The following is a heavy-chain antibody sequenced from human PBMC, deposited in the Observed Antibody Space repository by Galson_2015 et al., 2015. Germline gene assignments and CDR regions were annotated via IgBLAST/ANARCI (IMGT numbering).Heavy chain of an antibody. CDR3: AHRRRYDGSGSYDWFDP. CDR1: GFSLSTQTVG. D-gene: IGHD3-10*01. Sequence: PALVKPTQTLTLTCTFSGFSLSTQTVGVGWIRQPPGKAPEWLGIIYWDDEKHYSPSLKSRLTITKDTFKNQVALTLTNMGPLDAGTYFCAHRRRYDGSGSYDWFDPWGQGMLVSVAS. CDR2: IYWDDEK. J-gene: IGHJ5*02. V-gene: IGHV2-5*02.